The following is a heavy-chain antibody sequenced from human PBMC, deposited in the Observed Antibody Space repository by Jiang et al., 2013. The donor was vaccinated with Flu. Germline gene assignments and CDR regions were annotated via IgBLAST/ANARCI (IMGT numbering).Heavy chain of an antibody. D-gene: IGHD3-3*01. Sequence: SGYTFTSYAMHWVRQAPGQRLEWMGWINAGNGNTKYSQKFQGRVTITRDTSASTAYMELSSLRSEDTAVYYCARDSFADARMPAGAYYDFWSGCDYWGQGTLVTVSS. CDR3: ARDSFADARMPAGAYYDFWSGCDY. CDR1: GYTFTSYA. V-gene: IGHV1-3*01. CDR2: INAGNGNT. J-gene: IGHJ4*02.